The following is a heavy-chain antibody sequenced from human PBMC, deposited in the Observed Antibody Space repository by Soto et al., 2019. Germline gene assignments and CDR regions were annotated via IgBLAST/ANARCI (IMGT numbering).Heavy chain of an antibody. CDR3: ATVPAAEPYYYGMDV. Sequence: GGSLRLSCAASGFTFSSYAMHWVRQAPGKGLEWVAVISYDGSNKYYADSVKGRFTISRDNSKNTLYLQMNSLRAEDTAVYYCATVPAAEPYYYGMDVWGQGTTVTVSS. D-gene: IGHD2-2*01. V-gene: IGHV3-30-3*01. J-gene: IGHJ6*02. CDR2: ISYDGSNK. CDR1: GFTFSSYA.